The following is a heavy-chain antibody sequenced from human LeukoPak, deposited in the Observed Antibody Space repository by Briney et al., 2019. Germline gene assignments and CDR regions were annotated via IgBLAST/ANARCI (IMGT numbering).Heavy chain of an antibody. CDR3: ARQTGSGLFILP. J-gene: IGHJ4*02. D-gene: IGHD3/OR15-3a*01. CDR1: GVPISSSNSY. Sequence: PETLSLTCTVSGVPISSSNSYWGWIRQPPGKGLEWIGSIYYSGNTYYNASLKSQVSISIDTSKNQFSLRLTSVTAADTAVYYCARQTGSGLFILPGGQGTLVTVSS. CDR2: IYYSGNT. V-gene: IGHV4-39*01.